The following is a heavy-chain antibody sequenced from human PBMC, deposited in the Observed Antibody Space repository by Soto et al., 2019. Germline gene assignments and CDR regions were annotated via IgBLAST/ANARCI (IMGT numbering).Heavy chain of an antibody. V-gene: IGHV4-34*01. CDR2: INHSGST. J-gene: IGHJ4*02. CDR3: ARGYEGGAAAGKYYFDY. D-gene: IGHD6-13*01. CDR1: GGSFSGYY. Sequence: PSETLSLTCAVYGGSFSGYYWSWIRQPPGKGLEWIGEINHSGSTNYNPSLKSRVTISVDTSKNQFSLKLSSVTAADTAVYYCARGYEGGAAAGKYYFDYWGQGTLVTV.